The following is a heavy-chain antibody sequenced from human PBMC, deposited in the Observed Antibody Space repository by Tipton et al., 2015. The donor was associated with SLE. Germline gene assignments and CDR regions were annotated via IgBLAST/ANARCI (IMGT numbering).Heavy chain of an antibody. Sequence: SLRLSCAASEFTFSCYGMHWVRQAPGKGLEWVAVIWYDGSNKYYADSVKGRFTISRDNSKNTLYLQMNSLRAEDTAVYYCAKGASTVKGPLDYLGQGTLVTFSS. CDR1: EFTFSCYG. V-gene: IGHV3-30*18. D-gene: IGHD4-17*01. J-gene: IGHJ4*02. CDR3: AKGASTVKGPLDY. CDR2: IWYDGSNK.